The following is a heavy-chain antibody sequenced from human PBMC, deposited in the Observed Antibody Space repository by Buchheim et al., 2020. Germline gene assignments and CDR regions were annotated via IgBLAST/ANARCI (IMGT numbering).Heavy chain of an antibody. CDR2: ICPGDSDT. CDR1: GYSFTSYW. CDR3: ARLESNLGILPRNYYYGMDV. D-gene: IGHD3-16*01. Sequence: EVQLVQSGAEVKKPGESLKISCKGSGYSFTSYWIGWVRQMPGKGLEWMGIICPGDSDTRYSPSFQGQVTISADKSISTAYLQWSSLKASDTAMYYCARLESNLGILPRNYYYGMDVWGQGTT. J-gene: IGHJ6*02. V-gene: IGHV5-51*01.